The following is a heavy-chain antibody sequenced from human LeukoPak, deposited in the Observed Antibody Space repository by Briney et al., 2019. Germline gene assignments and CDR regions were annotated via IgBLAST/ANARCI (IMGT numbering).Heavy chain of an antibody. CDR2: ISYDGGNK. Sequence: PGGSLRLSCVASGFTFSRNAMHWVRQAPGKGLEWVAIISYDGGNKYYADSVKGRFTISRDNSKNTLYLQMNSLRAEDTAVYYCAREGWGLDYWGQGTLVTVSS. D-gene: IGHD1-26*01. V-gene: IGHV3-30-3*01. J-gene: IGHJ4*02. CDR3: AREGWGLDY. CDR1: GFTFSRNA.